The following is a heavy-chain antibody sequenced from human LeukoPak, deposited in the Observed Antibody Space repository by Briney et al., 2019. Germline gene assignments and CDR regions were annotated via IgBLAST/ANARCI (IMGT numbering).Heavy chain of an antibody. V-gene: IGHV1-69*04. J-gene: IGHJ4*02. CDR3: ARAKGLTRDDY. CDR1: GGTFSSYA. Sequence: SVKVSCKASGGTFSSYAISWVRQAPGQGLEWMGRIIPILGIANYAQKFQGRVTITADKSTSTAYMELSSLRSEDTAVYYCARAKGLTRDDYWGQGTLVTVSS. CDR2: IIPILGIA. D-gene: IGHD2-2*01.